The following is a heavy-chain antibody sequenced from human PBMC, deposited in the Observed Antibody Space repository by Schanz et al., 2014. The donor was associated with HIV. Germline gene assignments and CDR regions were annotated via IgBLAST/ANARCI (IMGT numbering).Heavy chain of an antibody. CDR1: GYTFIDYY. V-gene: IGHV1-2*02. D-gene: IGHD1-1*01. J-gene: IGHJ4*02. CDR3: ARIRTKGVTGTYD. Sequence: VQLVQSGAEVKEPGASVKVSCKASGYTFIDYYVHWVRQAPGQGLEWMGWINPNSGGTNYAQKFQGRVTLTRDTSISTAYLELSRLTLDDTAVYYCARIRTKGVTGTYDWGQGTLVTVSS. CDR2: INPNSGGT.